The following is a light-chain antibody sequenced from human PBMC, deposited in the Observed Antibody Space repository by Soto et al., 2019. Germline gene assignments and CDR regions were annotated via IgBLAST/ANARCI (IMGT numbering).Light chain of an antibody. Sequence: EIVMTQSPATLSVSPGERATLSCRASESVNYNLAWYQQKPGQPPRLLIHDASTRAAGIPDRFSGSGSGTEFPITISRLQYEYSADYYCKQDNTWRTFGQGTKVEIK. CDR2: DAS. CDR3: KQDNTWRT. CDR1: ESVNYN. V-gene: IGKV3-15*01. J-gene: IGKJ1*01.